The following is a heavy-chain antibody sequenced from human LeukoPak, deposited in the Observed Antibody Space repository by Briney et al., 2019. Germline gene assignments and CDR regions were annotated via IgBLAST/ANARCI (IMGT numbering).Heavy chain of an antibody. D-gene: IGHD2-21*01. CDR1: GGSRMSGIYY. CDR3: ARDRGGAYTFDN. Sequence: PSETLSLTCTVSGGSRMSGIYYWRWIRQPPGKGLEWLGRVYSTGSTNYNPSLKGRVTISVDTSNNQFSLKLSSVTAADTAIYYCARDRGGAYTFDNWGQGALVTVSS. CDR2: VYSTGST. J-gene: IGHJ4*02. V-gene: IGHV4-61*02.